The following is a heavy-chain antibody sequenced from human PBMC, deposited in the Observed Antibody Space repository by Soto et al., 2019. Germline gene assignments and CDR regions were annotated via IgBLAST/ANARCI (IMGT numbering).Heavy chain of an antibody. V-gene: IGHV4-31*03. D-gene: IGHD3-9*01. J-gene: IGHJ6*01. CDR1: GGSMTSGAYY. Sequence: QVQLQESGPGLVKPSQTLSLTCTVSGGSMTSGAYYWTWILQHQGKALEWIGYIHDRGSTNYNPSLKSRVTISLVKSPNQSSLMLNCVTAAATAVYCCARDWAGRSFDPQYGLEYYVGMDVCGTRTKVNVSS. CDR2: IHDRGST. CDR3: ARDWAGRSFDPQYGLEYYVGMDV.